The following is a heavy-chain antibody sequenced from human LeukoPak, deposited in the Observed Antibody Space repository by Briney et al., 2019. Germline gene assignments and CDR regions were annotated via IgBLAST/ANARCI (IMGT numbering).Heavy chain of an antibody. Sequence: SETLSLTCTVSGGSISSYYRSWIRQPPGKGLEWIGYIYYSGSTNYNPSLKSRVTISVDTSKNQFSLKLSSVTAADTAVYYCARHACKQWLVPCYYYGMDVRDQGTTVTVSS. CDR2: IYYSGST. V-gene: IGHV4-59*08. D-gene: IGHD6-19*01. J-gene: IGHJ6*02. CDR1: GGSISSYY. CDR3: ARHACKQWLVPCYYYGMDV.